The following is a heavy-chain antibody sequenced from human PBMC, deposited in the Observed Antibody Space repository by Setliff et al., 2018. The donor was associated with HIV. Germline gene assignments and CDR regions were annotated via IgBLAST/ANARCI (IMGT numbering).Heavy chain of an antibody. CDR3: VRVGPWYYGRSGYLASWDY. CDR1: GFTFNHYA. Sequence: SVKVSCKASGFTFNHYALSWVRQAPGQRPEWMGGTIPMSDIPNYAQNFQGRVTITADHSTTTTYMELSSLSSEDTAVYYCVRVGPWYYGRSGYLASWDYWGQGTPVTVS. CDR2: TIPMSDIP. D-gene: IGHD3-22*01. J-gene: IGHJ4*02. V-gene: IGHV1-69*10.